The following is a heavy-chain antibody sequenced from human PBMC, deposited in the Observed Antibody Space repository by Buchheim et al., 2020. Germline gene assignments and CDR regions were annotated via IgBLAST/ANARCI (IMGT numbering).Heavy chain of an antibody. CDR1: GGSVSRGSYY. V-gene: IGHV4-61*01. Sequence: QVQLQESGPGLVKPSETLSLPCTVSGGSVSRGSYYWSWIRQPPGQGLEWIGYIYYSGSTHYNPSLKSRVTISVDTSKHPFSLKLSSVTAADTAVYYCARTTSSSWFRIGNWFDPWGQGTL. D-gene: IGHD6-13*01. CDR2: IYYSGST. J-gene: IGHJ5*02. CDR3: ARTTSSSWFRIGNWFDP.